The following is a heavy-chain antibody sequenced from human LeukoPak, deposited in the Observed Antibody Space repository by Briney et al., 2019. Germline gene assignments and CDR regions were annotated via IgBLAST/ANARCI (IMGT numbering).Heavy chain of an antibody. J-gene: IGHJ4*02. CDR1: GFTFDDYA. CDR3: AKGYYYDSSGYSLEDFDY. CDR2: ISWNSGSI. D-gene: IGHD3-22*01. V-gene: IGHV3-9*01. Sequence: GRSLRLSCAASGFTFDDYAMHWVRQAPGKGLEWVSGISWNSGSIGYADSVKGRFTISRDNAKNSLYLQMNSQRAEDTALYYCAKGYYYDSSGYSLEDFDYWGQGTLVTVSS.